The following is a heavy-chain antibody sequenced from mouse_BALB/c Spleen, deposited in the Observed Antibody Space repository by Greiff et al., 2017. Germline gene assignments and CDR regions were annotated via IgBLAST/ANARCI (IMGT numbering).Heavy chain of an antibody. J-gene: IGHJ3*01. D-gene: IGHD1-1*01. CDR2: INPSNGRT. V-gene: IGHV1S81*02. Sequence: QVHVKQPGPELVTPGASVKLSCKASGYTFTSYWMHRVKRRPGQGLEWIGEINPSNGRTNYNDKFKSKATLTVDKSSSTAYMQLSSLTPEDSAIYNCVLTTEVASGLAYWGQGTLVTVSA. CDR1: GYTFTSYW. CDR3: VLTTEVASGLAY.